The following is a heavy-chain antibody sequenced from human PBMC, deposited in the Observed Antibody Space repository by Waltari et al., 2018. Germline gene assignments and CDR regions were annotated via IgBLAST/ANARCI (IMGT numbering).Heavy chain of an antibody. CDR1: GGSFSGYY. D-gene: IGHD3-3*01. V-gene: IGHV4-34*01. J-gene: IGHJ3*02. CDR3: ARRGARFLEWLNAFDI. Sequence: QVQLQQWGAGLLKPSETLSLTCAVYGGSFSGYYLSWIRQPPGKGLEWIGEINHSGSTNYNPSLKSRVTISVDTSKNQFSLKLSSVTAADTAVYYCARRGARFLEWLNAFDIWGQGTMVTVSS. CDR2: INHSGST.